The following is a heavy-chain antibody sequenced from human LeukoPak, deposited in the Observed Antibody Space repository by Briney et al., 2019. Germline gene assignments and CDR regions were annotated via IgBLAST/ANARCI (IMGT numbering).Heavy chain of an antibody. V-gene: IGHV3-64*01. CDR1: GFTFDIYA. CDR3: ARVDSTGWDDAFDY. CDR2: ISDQGGST. D-gene: IGHD6-19*01. Sequence: GGSLRLSCAASGFTFDIYAMHWVRQAPGKGLEYVSGISDQGGSTYYANSVKGRFTISRDNSKNTLYLQMGSLRAEDTAVYYCARVDSTGWDDAFDYRGQGTLVTVSS. J-gene: IGHJ4*02.